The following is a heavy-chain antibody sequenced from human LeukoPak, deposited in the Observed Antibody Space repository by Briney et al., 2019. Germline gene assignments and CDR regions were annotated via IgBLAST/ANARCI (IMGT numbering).Heavy chain of an antibody. J-gene: IGHJ5*02. CDR2: IYPGDSDT. V-gene: IGHV5-51*01. D-gene: IGHD2-21*01. CDR3: ARHSHPILWWSPFDP. CDR1: GYSFTSYW. Sequence: GESLKISCKGSGYSFTSYWIGWVRQMPGKGLEWMGIIYPGDSDTRYSPSFQGQVTISADKSINTAYLQWSSLKASDTAMYYCARHSHPILWWSPFDPWGQGTLVTVSS.